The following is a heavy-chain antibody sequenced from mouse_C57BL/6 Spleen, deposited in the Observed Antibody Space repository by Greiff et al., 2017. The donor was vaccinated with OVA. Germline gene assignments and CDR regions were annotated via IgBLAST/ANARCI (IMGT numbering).Heavy chain of an antibody. J-gene: IGHJ4*01. CDR2: IWSDGST. Sequence: VQRVESGPGLVAPSQSLSITCTVSGFSLTSYGVHWVRQPPGKGLEWLVVIWSDGSTTYNSALKSRLSISKDNSKSQVFLKMNSLQTDDTAMYYCARLNSNQYYYAMDYWGQGTSVTVSS. V-gene: IGHV2-6*03. D-gene: IGHD2-5*01. CDR1: GFSLTSYG. CDR3: ARLNSNQYYYAMDY.